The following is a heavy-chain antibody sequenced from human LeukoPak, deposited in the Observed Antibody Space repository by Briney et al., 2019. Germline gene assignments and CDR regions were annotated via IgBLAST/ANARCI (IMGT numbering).Heavy chain of an antibody. CDR2: IYYSGST. CDR1: GGSISSSSYY. D-gene: IGHD4-17*01. V-gene: IGHV4-39*01. CDR3: ASSSYGDYPY. Sequence: SGTLSLTCTVSGGSISSSSYYWGWIRQPPGKGLEWIGSIYYSGSTYYNPSLKSRVTISVDTSKNQFSLKLSSVTAADTAVYYCASSSYGDYPYWGQGTLVTVSS. J-gene: IGHJ4*02.